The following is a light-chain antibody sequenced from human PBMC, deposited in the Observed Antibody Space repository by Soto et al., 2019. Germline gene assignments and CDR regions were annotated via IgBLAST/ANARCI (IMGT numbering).Light chain of an antibody. J-gene: IGKJ4*01. CDR2: DAS. CDR3: QHHDTYPVT. CDR1: QGISRW. V-gene: IGKV1-5*01. Sequence: DIQMTRSPSTLSASVGDRVTITCRASQGISRWLAWYQQKPGKAPELLMYDASTLESAVPSRFSGSGSGTEFTLTISSLQPDDFATYYCQHHDTYPVTFGGGTKVEVK.